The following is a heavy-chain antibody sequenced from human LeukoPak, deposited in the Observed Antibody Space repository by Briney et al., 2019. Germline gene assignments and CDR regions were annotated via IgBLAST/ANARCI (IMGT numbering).Heavy chain of an antibody. Sequence: PGGSLRLSCAASGFTFSSYWVSWVRQAPGTGLEWVANIKQDGSEKYCVDSVKGRFTISRDNAKNSLYLQMNSLRAEDTAVYYCARDTVVPAAMRGYYYYYGMDVWGQGTTVTVSS. V-gene: IGHV3-7*04. J-gene: IGHJ6*02. CDR1: GFTFSSYW. CDR3: ARDTVVPAAMRGYYYYYGMDV. CDR2: IKQDGSEK. D-gene: IGHD2-2*01.